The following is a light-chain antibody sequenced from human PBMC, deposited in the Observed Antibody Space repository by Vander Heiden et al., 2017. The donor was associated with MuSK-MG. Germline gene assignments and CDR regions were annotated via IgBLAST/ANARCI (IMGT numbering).Light chain of an antibody. CDR3: QQGDSRPIS. CDR2: GAS. CDR1: QHVGDC. Sequence: EVVLTQSPRTLSSSPGETATLSCRASQHVGDCLAWYKQNPGQAPRLLISGASKRVPDIPGRFSGDGSGTDFTLTIRNLESADFALYFCQQGDSRPISFGGGTNMDSK. V-gene: IGKV3-11*01. J-gene: IGKJ4*01.